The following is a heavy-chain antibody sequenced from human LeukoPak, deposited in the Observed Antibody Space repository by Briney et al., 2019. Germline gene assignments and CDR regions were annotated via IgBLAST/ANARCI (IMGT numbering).Heavy chain of an antibody. Sequence: SETLSLTCTVSGGSISSSSYYWGWIRQPPGKGLEWIGSIYYSGSTYYNPPLKSRVTISVDTSKNQFSLKLSSVTAADTAVYYCARQYDYGDRRIDYWGQGTQVTVSS. CDR1: GGSISSSSYY. D-gene: IGHD4-17*01. CDR2: IYYSGST. J-gene: IGHJ4*02. V-gene: IGHV4-39*01. CDR3: ARQYDYGDRRIDY.